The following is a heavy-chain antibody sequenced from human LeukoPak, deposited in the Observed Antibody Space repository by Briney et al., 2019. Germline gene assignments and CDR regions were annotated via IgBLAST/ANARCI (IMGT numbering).Heavy chain of an antibody. V-gene: IGHV4-59*01. D-gene: IGHD6-19*01. CDR3: ARGAFSSGWYDY. CDR2: IYYSGST. J-gene: IGHJ4*02. CDR1: GGSISSYC. Sequence: SETLSLTCTVSGGSISSYCWSWIRQPPGKGLEWIGYIYYSGSTNYNPSLKSRVTISVDTSKNQFSLKLSSVTAADTAVYYCARGAFSSGWYDYWGQGTLVTVSS.